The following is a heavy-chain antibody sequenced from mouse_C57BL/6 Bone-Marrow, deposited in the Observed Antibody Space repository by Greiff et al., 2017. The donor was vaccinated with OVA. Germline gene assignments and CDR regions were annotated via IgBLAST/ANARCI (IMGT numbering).Heavy chain of an antibody. CDR3: ARDGGGGYFDY. CDR1: GFNIKNTY. J-gene: IGHJ2*01. D-gene: IGHD2-3*01. Sequence: VTLNESVAELVRPGASVKLSCTASGFNIKNTYMHWVKQRPEQGLEWIGRIDPANGNTKYAPKFQGKATITADTSSNTAYLQRSSLTSEDTAIYFGARDGGGGYFDYWGQGTTLTVAS. V-gene: IGHV14-3*01. CDR2: IDPANGNT.